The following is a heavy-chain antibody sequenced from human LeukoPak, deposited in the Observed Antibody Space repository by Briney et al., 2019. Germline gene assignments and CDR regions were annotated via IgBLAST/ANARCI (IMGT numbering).Heavy chain of an antibody. CDR2: IDSTGDYT. CDR1: GFTFRSYA. V-gene: IGHV3-23*01. Sequence: GGSLRLSCAASGFTFRSYAMSWVRQAPGKGLDWVSAIDSTGDYTYHADSVKGRLTISRDNSKNTLYLQMDSLRAEDTAIYYCAKGSSGGRPYYFDYWGQGTLVTVSS. CDR3: AKGSSGGRPYYFDY. D-gene: IGHD3-22*01. J-gene: IGHJ4*02.